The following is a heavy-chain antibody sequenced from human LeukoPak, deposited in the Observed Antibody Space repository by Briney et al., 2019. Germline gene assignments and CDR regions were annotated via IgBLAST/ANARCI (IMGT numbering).Heavy chain of an antibody. Sequence: GGSLRLSCAASGFTVSSNYMNWVRQAPGKGLEWVSIIYSGGNTYYSDSVKGRFTISRDNSKNTLYLQMNSLRAEDTAVYYCARHGGSSWWHLDYWGQGTLVTVSS. CDR3: ARHGGSSWWHLDY. V-gene: IGHV3-53*01. D-gene: IGHD6-13*01. CDR2: IYSGGNT. J-gene: IGHJ4*02. CDR1: GFTVSSNY.